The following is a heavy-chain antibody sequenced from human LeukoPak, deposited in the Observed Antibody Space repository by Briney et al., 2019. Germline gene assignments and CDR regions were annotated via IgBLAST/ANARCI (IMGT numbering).Heavy chain of an antibody. D-gene: IGHD1-26*01. CDR3: AKGEVDSGIYNVEYYFDY. V-gene: IGHV3-53*01. Sequence: GGSLRLSCAASGFIVYSYAMSWVRQAPGKGLAWVSLIYSDGVTQYADSVKGRFTISRDNSKNTLYLQMNCLRAEDTGVYYCAKGEVDSGIYNVEYYFDYWGQGTLVTVSS. CDR2: IYSDGVT. CDR1: GFIVYSYA. J-gene: IGHJ4*02.